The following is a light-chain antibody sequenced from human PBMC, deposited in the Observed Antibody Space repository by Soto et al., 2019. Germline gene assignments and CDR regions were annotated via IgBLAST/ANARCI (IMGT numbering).Light chain of an antibody. V-gene: IGKV1-33*01. J-gene: IGKJ5*01. CDR3: QQYESLPIT. CDR2: DAS. CDR1: QDISNC. Sequence: DLQMTQSPSSLSASVGDRVTITCQASQDISNCLNWFQQKPGKAPKLLIYDASNLETGVPSRFSGSRSGTHFTFTISSLQPEDIAIYYCQQYESLPITFGQGTLLDI.